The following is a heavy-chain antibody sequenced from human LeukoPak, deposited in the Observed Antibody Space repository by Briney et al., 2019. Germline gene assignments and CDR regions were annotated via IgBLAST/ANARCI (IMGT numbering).Heavy chain of an antibody. CDR3: ARGRYSAGDNWFDP. Sequence: AETLSLTCTVSGGSITSSYWSWIRQSPGKGLEWIGYIHYTGSTNYNPSLKSRVTMLIDTSKNQFSLKLSSVTAEDTAVYYCARGRYSAGDNWFDPWGQGTLVTVSS. D-gene: IGHD3-9*01. V-gene: IGHV4-59*01. CDR2: IHYTGST. J-gene: IGHJ5*02. CDR1: GGSITSSY.